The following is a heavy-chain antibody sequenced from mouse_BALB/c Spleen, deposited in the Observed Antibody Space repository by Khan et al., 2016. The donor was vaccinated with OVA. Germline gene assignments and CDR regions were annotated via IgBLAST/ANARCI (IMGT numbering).Heavy chain of an antibody. CDR3: ARSEGTGPLAWFAY. V-gene: IGHV1-9*01. D-gene: IGHD4-1*01. J-gene: IGHJ3*01. Sequence: QVQLQQSGAELMKPGASVKISCKATGYTFSSYWIEWVKQRPGHGLEWIGEILPGSGSTNYNEKFKGKATFTADTSSNTAYMQLSSLTSEDSAVYYGARSEGTGPLAWFAYWGQGTLVTVSA. CDR1: GYTFSSYW. CDR2: ILPGSGST.